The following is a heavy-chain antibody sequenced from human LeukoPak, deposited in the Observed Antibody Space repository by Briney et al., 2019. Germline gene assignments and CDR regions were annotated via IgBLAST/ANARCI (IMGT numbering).Heavy chain of an antibody. J-gene: IGHJ5*02. CDR2: ISSSSSYI. CDR3: ARGRLRGPFWFDP. D-gene: IGHD3-16*01. V-gene: IGHV3-21*01. Sequence: GGSLRLSCAASGFTFSSYSMNWVRQAPGKGLEWVSSISSSSSYIYYADSVKGRFTISRDNAKNSLYLQMNSLRAEDTAVYYCARGRLRGPFWFDPWGQGTLVTVSS. CDR1: GFTFSSYS.